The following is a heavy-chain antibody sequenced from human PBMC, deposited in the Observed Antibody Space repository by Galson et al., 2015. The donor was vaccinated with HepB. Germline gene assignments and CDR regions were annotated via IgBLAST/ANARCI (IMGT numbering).Heavy chain of an antibody. CDR3: ASYYDSSGYSLYYFDY. D-gene: IGHD3-22*01. Sequence: SVKVSCKASGGTFSSYAISWVRQAPGQGLEWMGGIIPIFGTANYAQKFQGRVTITADKSTSTAYMELSSLRSEDTAVYYCASYYDSSGYSLYYFDYWGQGTLVTVSS. V-gene: IGHV1-69*06. CDR2: IIPIFGTA. CDR1: GGTFSSYA. J-gene: IGHJ4*02.